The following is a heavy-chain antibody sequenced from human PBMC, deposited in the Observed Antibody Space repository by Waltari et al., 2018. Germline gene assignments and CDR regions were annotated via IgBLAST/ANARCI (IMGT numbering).Heavy chain of an antibody. D-gene: IGHD2-2*01. V-gene: IGHV4-4*02. CDR2: VHHSGKT. CDR1: GDSISGNYW. J-gene: IGHJ4*02. CDR3: AGDRAIGLFFDY. Sequence: QVQLQESGQGLVKPSGTLSLTCAVSGDSISGNYWWSWVRQSPEKGLEWIGQVHHSGKTHYNPSLQSRVTISLDKPKNQFSLNLNSVTAADTAVYYCAGDRAIGLFFDYWGRGTLFTVSS.